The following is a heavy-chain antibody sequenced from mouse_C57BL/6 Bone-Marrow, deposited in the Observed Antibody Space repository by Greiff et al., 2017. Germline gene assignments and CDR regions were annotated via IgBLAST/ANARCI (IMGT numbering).Heavy chain of an antibody. Sequence: QVQLQQSGPELVKPGASVKLSCKASGYTFTSYDINWVKQRPGQGLEWIGWIYPRAGSTKYNEKFKGKATLTVDTSSSTAYMELHSLTSEDSAVYFCARSYSNYVFAYWGQGTLVTVSA. J-gene: IGHJ3*01. CDR1: GYTFTSYD. D-gene: IGHD2-5*01. CDR2: IYPRAGST. CDR3: ARSYSNYVFAY. V-gene: IGHV1-85*01.